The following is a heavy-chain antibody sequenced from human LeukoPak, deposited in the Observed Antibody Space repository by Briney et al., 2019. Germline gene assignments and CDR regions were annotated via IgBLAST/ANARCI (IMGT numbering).Heavy chain of an antibody. Sequence: SVKVSCKASGGTFSSYAISWVRQAPGQGIEWMGEIIPIFGTANYAQKFQGRVTITTDESTSTAYMELSSLRSEDTAVYYCAREPPQSSSGWYYWFDPWGQGTLVTVSS. CDR1: GGTFSSYA. D-gene: IGHD6-19*01. CDR2: IIPIFGTA. V-gene: IGHV1-69*05. CDR3: AREPPQSSSGWYYWFDP. J-gene: IGHJ5*02.